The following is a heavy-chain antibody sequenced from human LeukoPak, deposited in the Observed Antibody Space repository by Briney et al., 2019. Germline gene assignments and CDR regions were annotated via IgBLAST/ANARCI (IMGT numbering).Heavy chain of an antibody. D-gene: IGHD5-18*01. Sequence: GRSLRLSCAASGFTFDDYAMHWVRQAPGKGLEWFSGISWNSGSIGYADSVKGRFTISRDNAKNSLYLQMNSLRAEDTALYYCAKATGYSYGTGYFDYWGQGTLVTVSS. J-gene: IGHJ4*02. CDR3: AKATGYSYGTGYFDY. CDR2: ISWNSGSI. V-gene: IGHV3-9*01. CDR1: GFTFDDYA.